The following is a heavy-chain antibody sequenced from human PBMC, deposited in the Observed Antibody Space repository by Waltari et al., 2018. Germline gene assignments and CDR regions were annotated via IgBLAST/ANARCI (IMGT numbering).Heavy chain of an antibody. CDR2: SNHSGRT. D-gene: IGHD3-3*01. Sequence: QVQLQQWGAGLLKPSETLSLTCVVSGGSFSGYYWSWIRQPPGKGLEWIGESNHSGRTNYNPSLKSRVTISIDTSKIQFSLKLRSVTVADTAVYYCARANTIFGVIRTWYYMDVWGKGTPVTVSS. V-gene: IGHV4-34*01. CDR1: GGSFSGYY. J-gene: IGHJ6*03. CDR3: ARANTIFGVIRTWYYMDV.